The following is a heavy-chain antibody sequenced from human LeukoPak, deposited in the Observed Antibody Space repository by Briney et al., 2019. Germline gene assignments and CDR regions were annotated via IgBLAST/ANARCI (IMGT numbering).Heavy chain of an antibody. CDR1: GXXFXXXTXX. Sequence: SETLSLTCTVXGXXFXXXTXXXXXXRQPXGKXXXXXGXXXYXGRTFYNPSXKSRVTISVDTSKNQFSLKLSSVTAADTAVYYCAXRGSMGGSFVGAFDIWGQGTMVTVSS. CDR2: XXYXGRT. D-gene: IGHD1-26*01. V-gene: IGHV4-39*01. CDR3: AXRGSMGGSFVGAFDI. J-gene: IGHJ3*02.